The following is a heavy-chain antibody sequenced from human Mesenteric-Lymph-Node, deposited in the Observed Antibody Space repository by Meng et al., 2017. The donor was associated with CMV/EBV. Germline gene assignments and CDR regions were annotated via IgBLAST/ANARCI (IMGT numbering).Heavy chain of an antibody. Sequence: SETLSLTCSVSGGSISSSNYYWGWIRQPPRKGLEWIGSIYYSGYTNYNPSLKSRVTMSIDMSKDKFSLKLRSVTAADTAVYYCARAPRYCSGGSCYPNTYYYGMDVWGQGTTVTVSS. V-gene: IGHV4-39*07. CDR2: IYYSGYT. CDR3: ARAPRYCSGGSCYPNTYYYGMDV. J-gene: IGHJ6*02. CDR1: GGSISSSNYY. D-gene: IGHD2-15*01.